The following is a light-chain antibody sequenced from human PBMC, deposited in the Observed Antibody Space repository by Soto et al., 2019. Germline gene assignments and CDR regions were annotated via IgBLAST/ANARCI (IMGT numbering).Light chain of an antibody. CDR1: QNVDDS. Sequence: DIQMTQSPSTLSGSVGDRVTLTCRASQNVDDSLAWYQQRPGKAPKLLIYDASILQSGVPSRFSGSGFGTEFSLTISSLQPDDFGSYYCQHMRTFGQGTKVDI. CDR3: QHMRT. J-gene: IGKJ1*01. V-gene: IGKV1-5*01. CDR2: DAS.